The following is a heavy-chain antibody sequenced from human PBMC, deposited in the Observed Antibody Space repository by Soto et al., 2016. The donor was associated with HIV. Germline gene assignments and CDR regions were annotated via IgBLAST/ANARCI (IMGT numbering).Heavy chain of an antibody. Sequence: EVQLVETGGGLIQPGGSLRLSCAASGFTVSSNYMSWVRQAPGKGLEWVSVIYSGGSTYYADSVKGRFTISRDNSKNTLYLQMNSLRAEDTAVYYCARGPPGYSSSAGWYFDLWGRGTLVTVSS. CDR3: ARGPPGYSSSAGWYFDL. D-gene: IGHD6-13*01. J-gene: IGHJ2*01. V-gene: IGHV3-53*02. CDR2: IYSGGST. CDR1: GFTVSSNY.